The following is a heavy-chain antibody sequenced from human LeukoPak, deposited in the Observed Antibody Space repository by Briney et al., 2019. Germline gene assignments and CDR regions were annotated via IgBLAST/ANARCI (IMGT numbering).Heavy chain of an antibody. J-gene: IGHJ4*02. CDR1: GGSISSGGYS. CDR3: AREGGGDPDY. V-gene: IGHV4-30-2*01. D-gene: IGHD3-16*02. Sequence: SQTLSLTCAVSGGSISSGGYSWSWIRQPPGEGLEWIGYIYHSGSTYYNPSLKSRVTISVDRSKNQFSLKLSSVTAADTAVYYCAREGGGDPDYWGQGTLVTVSS. CDR2: IYHSGST.